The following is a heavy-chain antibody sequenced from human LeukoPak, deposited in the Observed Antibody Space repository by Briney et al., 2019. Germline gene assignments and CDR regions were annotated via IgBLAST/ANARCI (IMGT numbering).Heavy chain of an antibody. Sequence: SETLSLTCTVSGGSISSYYWSWIRQPPGKGLEWIGYIYYSGSTNYNPSLKSRVTISVDTSKNQFSLKLSSVTAADTAVYYCARHTRYCSSTSCPYYFDHWGQGTLVTVSS. D-gene: IGHD2-2*01. J-gene: IGHJ4*02. CDR1: GGSISSYY. CDR3: ARHTRYCSSTSCPYYFDH. V-gene: IGHV4-59*08. CDR2: IYYSGST.